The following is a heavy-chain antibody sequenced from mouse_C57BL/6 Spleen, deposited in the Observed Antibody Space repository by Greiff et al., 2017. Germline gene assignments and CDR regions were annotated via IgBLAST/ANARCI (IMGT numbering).Heavy chain of an antibody. J-gene: IGHJ2*01. CDR2: ISYDGSN. Sequence: EVKLVESGPGLVKPSQSLSLTCSVTGYSITSGYYWNWIRQFPGNKLEWMGYISYDGSNNYNPSLKNRISITRDTSKNQFFLKLNSVTTEDTATYYCARYDGYYGDYFDYWGQGTTLTVSS. CDR1: GYSITSGYY. V-gene: IGHV3-6*01. D-gene: IGHD2-3*01. CDR3: ARYDGYYGDYFDY.